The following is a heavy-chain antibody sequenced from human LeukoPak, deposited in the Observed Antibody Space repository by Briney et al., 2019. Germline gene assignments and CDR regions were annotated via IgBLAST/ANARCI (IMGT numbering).Heavy chain of an antibody. CDR1: GYFFSTYG. CDR2: INPNSGGT. J-gene: IGHJ4*02. V-gene: IGHV1-2*04. Sequence: ASVKVSCRTSGYFFSTYGISWVRQAPGQGLEWMGWINPNSGGTNYAQKFQGWVTMTRDTSISTAYMELSRLRSDDTAVYYCARDYYDSSGYYYPFDYWGQGTLVTVSS. D-gene: IGHD3-22*01. CDR3: ARDYYDSSGYYYPFDY.